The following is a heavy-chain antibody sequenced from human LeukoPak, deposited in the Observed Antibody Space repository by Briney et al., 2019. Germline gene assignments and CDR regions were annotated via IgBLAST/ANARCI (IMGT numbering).Heavy chain of an antibody. CDR1: GYSISSGYY. J-gene: IGHJ4*02. CDR2: IYHSGRT. V-gene: IGHV4-38-2*02. CDR3: ARTIFWSGYYHDY. Sequence: SETLSLTCTVSGYSISSGYYWGWIRQPPGKGLEWIGSIYHSGRTFYNPSLKSRVTISVDTSKNQFSLKLSSVTAADTAVYYCARTIFWSGYYHDYWGQGTLVTVSP. D-gene: IGHD3-3*01.